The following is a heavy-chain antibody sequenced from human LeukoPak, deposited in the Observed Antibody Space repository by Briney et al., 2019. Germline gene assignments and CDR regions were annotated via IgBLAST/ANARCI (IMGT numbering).Heavy chain of an antibody. CDR3: ARGRGAYCGGDCYSLDAFDI. CDR2: INPNSGGT. D-gene: IGHD2-21*01. J-gene: IGHJ3*02. V-gene: IGHV1-2*02. Sequence: ASVKVSCKASGYTFTGYYMHWVRQAPGQGLERMGWINPNSGGTNYAQKFQGRVTMTRDTSISTAYMELSRLRSDDTAVYYCARGRGAYCGGDCYSLDAFDIWGQGTMVTVSP. CDR1: GYTFTGYY.